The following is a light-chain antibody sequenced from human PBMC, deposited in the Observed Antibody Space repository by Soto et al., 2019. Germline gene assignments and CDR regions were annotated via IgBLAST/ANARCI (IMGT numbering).Light chain of an antibody. CDR3: CSYAGFSYV. CDR1: SSDVGTYNL. Sequence: QSVLTQPASVSGSPGQSITISCTGTSSDVGTYNLVSWYQQYPGKAPKLMIYEGSKRPSGVSNRFSGSKSGNTASLAVSGLQAEDEADYYCCSYAGFSYVFGTGTKATVL. V-gene: IGLV2-23*01. CDR2: EGS. J-gene: IGLJ1*01.